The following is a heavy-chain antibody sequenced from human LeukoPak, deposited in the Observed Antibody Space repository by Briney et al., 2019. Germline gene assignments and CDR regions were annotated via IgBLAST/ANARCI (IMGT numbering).Heavy chain of an antibody. CDR2: IYYSGST. D-gene: IGHD4-17*01. CDR1: GGSISSYY. J-gene: IGHJ4*02. CDR3: ARGYGYFDY. Sequence: SETLSLTCTVSGGSISSYYWGWTRQPPGKGLEWLGNIYYSGSTNYKPSLKSRLTISLDTSKNQFSLKLSSVTAADTAVYYCARGYGYFDYWGQGTLVTVSS. V-gene: IGHV4-59*01.